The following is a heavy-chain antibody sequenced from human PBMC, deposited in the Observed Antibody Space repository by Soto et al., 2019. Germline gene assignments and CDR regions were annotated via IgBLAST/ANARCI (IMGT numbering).Heavy chain of an antibody. CDR1: GYTFTTYD. J-gene: IGHJ5*02. CDR2: MNPNSGST. V-gene: IGHV1-8*02. CDR3: VRNMNGFDR. Sequence: QVQLVQSGAEVKKPGASVKVSCTTSGYTFTTYDINWVRQATGQGFEWLGWMNPNSGSTLYAQKFHGRVTMTRDTSKNTAYMELSSLKFEDTALYYCVRNMNGFDRWGQGTLVTVSS.